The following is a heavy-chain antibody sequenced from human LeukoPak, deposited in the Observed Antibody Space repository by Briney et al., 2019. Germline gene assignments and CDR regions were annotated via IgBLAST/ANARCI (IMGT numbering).Heavy chain of an antibody. CDR1: GGSFSSYY. Sequence: ASETLSLTCAVYGGSFSSYYWSWIRQPAGKGLEWIGRIYTSGSTNYNPSLKSRVTMSVDTSKNQFSLKLSSVTAADTAVYYCARDSYYYGSGSYYTFDYWGQGTLVTVSS. CDR3: ARDSYYYGSGSYYTFDY. V-gene: IGHV4-4*07. CDR2: IYTSGST. J-gene: IGHJ4*02. D-gene: IGHD3-10*01.